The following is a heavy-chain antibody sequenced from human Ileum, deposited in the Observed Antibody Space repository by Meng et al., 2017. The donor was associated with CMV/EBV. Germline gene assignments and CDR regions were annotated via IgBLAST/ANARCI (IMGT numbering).Heavy chain of an antibody. J-gene: IGHJ4*01. D-gene: IGHD2-21*01. CDR1: GGSFRGYY. Sequence: GSLRLSCALYGGSFRGYYWSWIRQPPGRGLEWVGEINYSGSRNYNPSLKSRVTISVDTFKNQFSLNLNSVTAADTAMYYCARGSQLPLLIHWGQGTLVTVSS. CDR3: ARGSQLPLLIH. V-gene: IGHV4-34*01. CDR2: INYSGSR.